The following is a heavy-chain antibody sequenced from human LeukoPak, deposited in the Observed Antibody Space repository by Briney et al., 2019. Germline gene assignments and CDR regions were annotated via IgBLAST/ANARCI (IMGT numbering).Heavy chain of an antibody. CDR1: GFTFTSSA. Sequence: GTSVKVSCKASGFTFTSSAMQWVRQARGQRLEWIGWIVVGSGNTNYAQKFQGRVTITRDMSTSTAYMELSSLRSEDTAVYYCAAERGYYDNGGAFDIWGQGTMVTVSS. J-gene: IGHJ3*02. V-gene: IGHV1-58*02. D-gene: IGHD3-22*01. CDR2: IVVGSGNT. CDR3: AAERGYYDNGGAFDI.